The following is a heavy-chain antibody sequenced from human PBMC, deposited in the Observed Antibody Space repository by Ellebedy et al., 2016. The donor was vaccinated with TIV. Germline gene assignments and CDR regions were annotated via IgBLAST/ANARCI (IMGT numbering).Heavy chain of an antibody. J-gene: IGHJ4*02. D-gene: IGHD1-1*01. CDR1: RFTFRSYW. CDR2: IRQDGSEK. CDR3: SSWKY. V-gene: IGHV3-7*01. Sequence: PGWSLRLSCVASRFTFRSYWMSWVRQAPGKGLEWVANIRQDGSEKYYLDSVKGRFTVSRDNAKNSLYLQMNSLRAEDTAVYYCSSWKYWGQGALVTVSS.